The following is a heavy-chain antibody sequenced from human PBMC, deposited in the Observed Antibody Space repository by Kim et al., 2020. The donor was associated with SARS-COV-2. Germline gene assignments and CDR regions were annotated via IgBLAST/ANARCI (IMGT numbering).Heavy chain of an antibody. CDR3: AVPTRPLDAFDI. J-gene: IGHJ3*02. CDR1: GGTFSSYA. V-gene: IGHV1-69*13. CDR2: IIPIFGTA. Sequence: SVKVSCKASGGTFSSYAISWVRQAPGQGLEWMGGIIPIFGTANYAQKFQGRVTITADESTSTAYMELSSLRSEDTAVYYCAVPTRPLDAFDIWGQGTMVTVSS.